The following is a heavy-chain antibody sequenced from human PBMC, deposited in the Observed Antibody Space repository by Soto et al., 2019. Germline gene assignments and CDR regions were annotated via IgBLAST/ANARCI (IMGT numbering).Heavy chain of an antibody. CDR3: ARHRGYSGYDYFDY. Sequence: QVQLQESGPGLVKPSQTLSLTCTVSGGSISSGGYYWSWIRQHPGKGLEWIGHIYPSGTTYYNPSLKSRVTISVDTSKNQFSLKMSSVTAADTAVYYCARHRGYSGYDYFDYWGQGTLVTVSS. CDR2: IYPSGTT. V-gene: IGHV4-31*03. J-gene: IGHJ4*02. D-gene: IGHD5-12*01. CDR1: GGSISSGGYY.